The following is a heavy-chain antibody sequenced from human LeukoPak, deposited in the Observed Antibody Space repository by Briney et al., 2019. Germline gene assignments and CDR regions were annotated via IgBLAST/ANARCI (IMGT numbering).Heavy chain of an antibody. CDR1: GASFSSSTYY. CDR2: IYYSGST. D-gene: IGHD6-13*01. Sequence: SETLSLTCTVSGASFSSSTYYWGWIRQPPGKGLGWIGSIYYSGSTYYNPSLKSRVTMSVGTSKNQFSLKLSSVTAADTAVYYCARHAGGISATGTRPFDYWGQGTLVTVSS. V-gene: IGHV4-39*01. J-gene: IGHJ4*02. CDR3: ARHAGGISATGTRPFDY.